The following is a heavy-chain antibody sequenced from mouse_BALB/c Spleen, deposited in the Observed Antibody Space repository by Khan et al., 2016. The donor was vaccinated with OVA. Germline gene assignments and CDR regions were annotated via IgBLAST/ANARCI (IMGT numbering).Heavy chain of an antibody. D-gene: IGHD2-14*01. V-gene: IGHV5-6-5*01. Sequence: EVQLVESGGDLVKPGGSLKLSCAASGFTFSSYVMSWVRQTPGKRLEWVASISSGGSTYYPDSVKGRFTIFRDNACNILYLQMSRLTSEETAMYYCEREAYRYDDYYFDYWGQGTTLTVSS. J-gene: IGHJ2*01. CDR2: ISSGGST. CDR1: GFTFSSYV. CDR3: EREAYRYDDYYFDY.